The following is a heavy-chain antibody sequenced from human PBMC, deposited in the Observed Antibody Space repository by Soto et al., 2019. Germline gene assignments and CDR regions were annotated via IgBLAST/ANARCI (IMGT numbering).Heavy chain of an antibody. CDR2: IIPIFGTA. CDR3: ARAAGIAARPPNYYYYGMDV. J-gene: IGHJ6*02. CDR1: GGTFSSYA. D-gene: IGHD6-6*01. V-gene: IGHV1-69*13. Sequence: ASVKVSCKASGGTFSSYAISWVRQAPGQGLEWMGGIIPIFGTANYAQKFQGRVTITADESTSTAYMELSSLRSEDTAVYYCARAAGIAARPPNYYYYGMDVWGQGTTVTVSS.